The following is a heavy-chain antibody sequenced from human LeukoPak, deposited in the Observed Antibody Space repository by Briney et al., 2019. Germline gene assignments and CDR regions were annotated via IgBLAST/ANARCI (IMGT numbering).Heavy chain of an antibody. Sequence: PGGSLRLSCAASGFTFSNAWMSWVRQAPGKGLEWVGRIKSKTDGGTTDYAAPVKSRFTISRDDSKNTLYLQMNSLKTEDTAVYYCTTSYYDSSGYTLWGQGTLVTVSP. CDR1: GFTFSNAW. CDR3: TTSYYDSSGYTL. CDR2: IKSKTDGGTT. D-gene: IGHD3-22*01. J-gene: IGHJ4*02. V-gene: IGHV3-15*01.